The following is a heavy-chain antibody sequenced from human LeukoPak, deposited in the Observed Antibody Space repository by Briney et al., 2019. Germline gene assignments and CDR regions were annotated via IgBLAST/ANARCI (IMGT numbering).Heavy chain of an antibody. CDR3: AKERRYDFRDAYDI. CDR2: IRYDGSNK. J-gene: IGHJ3*02. Sequence: GGSLRLSCAASGFTFSSYGMHWVRQAPGKGLEWVAFIRYDGSNKYCADSVKGRFTISRDNSKNTLYLQMNSLRAEDTAVYYCAKERRYDFRDAYDIWGQGTMVTVSS. D-gene: IGHD3-3*01. CDR1: GFTFSSYG. V-gene: IGHV3-30*02.